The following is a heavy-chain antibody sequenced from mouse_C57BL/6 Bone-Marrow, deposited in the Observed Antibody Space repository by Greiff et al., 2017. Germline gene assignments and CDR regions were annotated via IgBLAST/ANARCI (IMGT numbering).Heavy chain of an antibody. CDR2: IYWDDDK. J-gene: IGHJ2*01. Sequence: QVQLKESGPGILQSSQTLSLTCSFSGFSLSTSGMGVSWIRQPSGKGLEWLAHIYWDDDKRYNPSLKSRPTISKDTSRNQVFLKITSGDTADTATDYCARSRPYYSNRFDDWGQGTTLTVSS. CDR1: GFSLSTSGMG. CDR3: ARSRPYYSNRFDD. V-gene: IGHV8-12*01. D-gene: IGHD2-5*01.